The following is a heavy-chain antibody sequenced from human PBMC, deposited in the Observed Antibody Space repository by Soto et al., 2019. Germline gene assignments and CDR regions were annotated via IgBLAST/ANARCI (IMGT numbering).Heavy chain of an antibody. CDR2: IIPIFGTA. CDR1: GGTFSSYA. CDR3: ARGQVAAEFGLLHNWFDP. D-gene: IGHD3-16*01. J-gene: IGHJ5*02. V-gene: IGHV1-69*12. Sequence: QVQLVQSGAEVKKPGSSVKVSCKASGGTFSSYAISWVRQAPGQGLEWMGGIIPIFGTANYAQKFQGRVTLTADESTSTAYMELSRLRSEDTAVYYCARGQVAAEFGLLHNWFDPWGQGTLVTVSS.